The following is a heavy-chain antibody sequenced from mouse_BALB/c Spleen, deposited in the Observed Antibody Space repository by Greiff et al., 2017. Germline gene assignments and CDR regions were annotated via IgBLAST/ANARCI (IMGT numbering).Heavy chain of an antibody. Sequence: DLVKPGASVKLSCKASGYTFTSYWINWIKQRPGQGLEWIGRIAPGSGSTYYNEMFKGKATLTVDTSSSTAYIQLSSLSSEDSAVYFCAREGMDYLGQGTSVTVSS. CDR1: GYTFTSYW. J-gene: IGHJ4*01. CDR3: AREGMDY. CDR2: IAPGSGST. V-gene: IGHV1S41*01.